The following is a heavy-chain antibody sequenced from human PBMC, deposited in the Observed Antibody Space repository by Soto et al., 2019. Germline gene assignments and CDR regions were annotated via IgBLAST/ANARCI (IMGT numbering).Heavy chain of an antibody. CDR1: VGTFSSYA. CDR3: ASEWSGDFWSGPSGY. CDR2: IIPIFGTA. J-gene: IGHJ4*02. Sequence: SVKVSCKASVGTFSSYAISWVRQAPGQGLEWMGGIIPIFGTANYAQKFQGRVTITADESTSTAYMELSSLRSDDTAVYYCASEWSGDFWSGPSGYWGQGTLVTSPQ. D-gene: IGHD3-3*01. V-gene: IGHV1-69*13.